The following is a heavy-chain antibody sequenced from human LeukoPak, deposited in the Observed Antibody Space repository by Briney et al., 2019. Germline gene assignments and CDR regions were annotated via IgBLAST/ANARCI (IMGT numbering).Heavy chain of an antibody. CDR1: GFSVSSNY. J-gene: IGHJ6*02. V-gene: IGHV3-66*01. D-gene: IGHD6-13*01. CDR3: ARVSSSWYYYGMDV. Sequence: GGSLRLSCAASGFSVSSNYMSWVRQAPGKGLEWVSVFYNSDSTYHADSVKGRFTISRDNSKNTLYLQMNSLRAEDTAVYYCARVSSSWYYYGMDVWGQGTTVTVSS. CDR2: FYNSDST.